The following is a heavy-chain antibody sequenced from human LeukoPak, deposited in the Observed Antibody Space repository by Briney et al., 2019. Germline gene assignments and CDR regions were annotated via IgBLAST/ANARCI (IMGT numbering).Heavy chain of an antibody. CDR2: ISSRSTYI. V-gene: IGHV3-21*01. Sequence: AGGSLRLSCAASGFTFSTYTMNWVRQAPGKGLELVSSISSRSTYIYYADSVKGRFTISRDNAKNSLYLQMNSLGAEDTAVYYCARGIAVAGTFDYWGQGTLVTVSS. D-gene: IGHD6-19*01. J-gene: IGHJ4*02. CDR1: GFTFSTYT. CDR3: ARGIAVAGTFDY.